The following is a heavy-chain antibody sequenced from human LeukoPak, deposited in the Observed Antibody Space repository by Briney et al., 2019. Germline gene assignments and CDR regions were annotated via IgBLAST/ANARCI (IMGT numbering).Heavy chain of an antibody. D-gene: IGHD3-22*01. V-gene: IGHV3-48*03. CDR2: IGSSGRSI. J-gene: IGHJ5*02. CDR3: ARATYDSSGYPFS. CDR1: GFTLSSYE. Sequence: GGSLRPSCAASGFTLSSYEMNWVRQAPGKGLEWVSYIGSSGRSIFYADSVKGRFTISRDNAKNSLYLQMNSLRGEDTAVYYCARATYDSSGYPFSWGQGTLVTVSS.